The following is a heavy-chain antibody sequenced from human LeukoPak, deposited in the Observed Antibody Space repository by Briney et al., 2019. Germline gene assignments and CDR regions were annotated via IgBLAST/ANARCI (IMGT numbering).Heavy chain of an antibody. CDR3: ARDIAVAGTRVFDY. J-gene: IGHJ4*02. CDR1: GHTFTGYY. V-gene: IGHV1-2*02. CDR2: INPNSGGT. Sequence: GASVKVSCKASGHTFTGYYMHWVRQAPGQGLEWMGWINPNSGGTNYAQKFQGRVTMTRDTSISTAYMELSRLRSDDTAVYYCARDIAVAGTRVFDYWGQGTLVTVSS. D-gene: IGHD6-19*01.